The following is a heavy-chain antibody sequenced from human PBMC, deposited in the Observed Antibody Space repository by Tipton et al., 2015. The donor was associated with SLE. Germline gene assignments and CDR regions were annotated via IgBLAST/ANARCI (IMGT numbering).Heavy chain of an antibody. CDR1: GVSLSDTIEY. D-gene: IGHD3-16*02. J-gene: IGHJ4*02. CDR2: IYHSGST. Sequence: TLSLTCSVSGVSLSDTIEYWTWIRQTPGKGLEWIGYIYHSGSTYFNRSLKNRTSFSMDTSKNQFSLKLNSATAADTAVYYCARIAKSGGVIVQLVIDYWSQGTLVTVSS. CDR3: ARIAKSGGVIVQLVIDY. V-gene: IGHV4-31*03.